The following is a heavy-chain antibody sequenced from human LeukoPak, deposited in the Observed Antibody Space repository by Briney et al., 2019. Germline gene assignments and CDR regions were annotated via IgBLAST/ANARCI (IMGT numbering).Heavy chain of an antibody. J-gene: IGHJ4*02. V-gene: IGHV3-21*01. CDR2: ISSSSSHI. CDR3: ANTILTGAL. Sequence: GGSLRLSCAVSGFTLSSYSMNWVRQAPGKGLEWVSSISSSSSHIYYADSVKGRFAVSRDNAKNSLYLQMNSLRAEDTAVYYCANTILTGALWGQGTLVTVSS. CDR1: GFTLSSYS. D-gene: IGHD2-2*02.